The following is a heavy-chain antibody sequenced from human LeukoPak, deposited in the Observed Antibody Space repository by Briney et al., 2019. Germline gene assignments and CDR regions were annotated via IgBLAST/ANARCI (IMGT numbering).Heavy chain of an antibody. D-gene: IGHD2-21*02. Sequence: KPSQTLSLTCAVSGVSISSGGYSWRWIRQPPGKGLEWIVYIYHSGSTYYNPSLKSQVTISVDRSKNQFSLKLSSVTAADTAVYYCASCGSDSPWEGCDYWGQGTLVTVSS. CDR1: GVSISSGGYS. CDR2: IYHSGST. J-gene: IGHJ4*02. V-gene: IGHV4-30-2*01. CDR3: ASCGSDSPWEGCDY.